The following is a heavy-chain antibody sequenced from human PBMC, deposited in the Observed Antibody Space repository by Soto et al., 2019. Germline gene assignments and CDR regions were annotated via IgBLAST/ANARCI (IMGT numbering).Heavy chain of an antibody. D-gene: IGHD2-2*01. Sequence: SGPTLVNPPQTLTLTCTFSGFPLSTSGVGVGWIRQPPGKALEWLALIYWDDDKRYSPSLKSRLTITKDTSKNQVVLTMTNMDPVDTATYYCAHNRDIVVVPAAMPFGTSYYYYYMDVWGKGTTVTVSS. CDR1: GFPLSTSGVG. V-gene: IGHV2-5*02. CDR3: AHNRDIVVVPAAMPFGTSYYYYYMDV. J-gene: IGHJ6*03. CDR2: IYWDDDK.